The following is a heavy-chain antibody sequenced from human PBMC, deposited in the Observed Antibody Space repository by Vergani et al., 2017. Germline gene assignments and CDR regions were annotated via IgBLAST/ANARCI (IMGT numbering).Heavy chain of an antibody. CDR2: ISPDGFST. Sequence: QVQLVQSGAEVGKPGASVKISCKASGYTFTAYYIHWVRQAPEQGLEWVGVISPDGFSTFYAQKFQGRVTITRDTSTSTVYVEVTSLRSDDTAVYYCAREPPLTGFFDSWGQGPLVTVSS. V-gene: IGHV1-46*03. CDR3: AREPPLTGFFDS. J-gene: IGHJ4*02. CDR1: GYTFTAYY. D-gene: IGHD1-14*01.